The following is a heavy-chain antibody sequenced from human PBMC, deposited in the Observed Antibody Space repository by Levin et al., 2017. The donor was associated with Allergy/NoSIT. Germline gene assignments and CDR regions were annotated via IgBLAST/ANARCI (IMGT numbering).Heavy chain of an antibody. D-gene: IGHD1-1*01. CDR2: IYPGDSDT. CDR3: ARRGTRDYYYYMDV. V-gene: IGHV5-51*01. Sequence: KYGEPLKISCQGSGYSFTSYWIGWVRQMPGKGLEWMGIIYPGDSDTRYSPSFQGQVTISADKSISTAYLQWSSLKASDTAIYYCARRGTRDYYYYMDVWGKGTTVTVSS. J-gene: IGHJ6*03. CDR1: GYSFTSYW.